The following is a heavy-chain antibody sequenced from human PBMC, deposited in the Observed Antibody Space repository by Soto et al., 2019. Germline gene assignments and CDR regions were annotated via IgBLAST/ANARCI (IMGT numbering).Heavy chain of an antibody. CDR2: IYHTGTT. Sequence: QLRESGPGLVKPSGTLSLTCFVSGASISSTYWWSWVRQTPGKRLEWIGQIYHTGTTSYNPSLKNRVTISFDKSNNQFSLRLTSMTAADTAVYYCATLPPRIVVVMTDLPTWGQGTLVTVSS. CDR1: GASISSTYW. D-gene: IGHD2-15*01. V-gene: IGHV4-4*02. J-gene: IGHJ5*02. CDR3: ATLPPRIVVVMTDLPT.